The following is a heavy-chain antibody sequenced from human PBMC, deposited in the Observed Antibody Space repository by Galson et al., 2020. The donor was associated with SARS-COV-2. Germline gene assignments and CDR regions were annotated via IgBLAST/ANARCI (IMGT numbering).Heavy chain of an antibody. Sequence: GESLKISCGASGFTISSYWMHWVRQAPGKGLVWVSRIYSEGSSTSYADSVKGRFTISGDNAKNTLYLQMNSLRAEDTAVYYCARGDMGNDYFDYWGQGTLVTVSS. CDR3: ARGDMGNDYFDY. CDR2: IYSEGSST. CDR1: GFTISSYW. V-gene: IGHV3-74*01. J-gene: IGHJ4*02. D-gene: IGHD7-27*01.